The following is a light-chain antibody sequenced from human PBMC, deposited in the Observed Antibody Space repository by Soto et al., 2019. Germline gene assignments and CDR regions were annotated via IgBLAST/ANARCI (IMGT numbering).Light chain of an antibody. V-gene: IGKV3-11*01. CDR2: DAY. CDR1: QSVSSY. CDR3: QQRSNLLPLT. Sequence: EIVLTQSPATLSLSPGERATLSCRASQSVSSYLAWYQQKPGQAPRLLIYDAYNRATGIPARFSGSGSGTDFTLTISSLEPEDFAVYYCQQRSNLLPLTFGGGTQVESK. J-gene: IGKJ4*01.